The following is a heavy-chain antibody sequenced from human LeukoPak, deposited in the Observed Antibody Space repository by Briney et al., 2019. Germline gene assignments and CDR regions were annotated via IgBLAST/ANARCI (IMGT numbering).Heavy chain of an antibody. J-gene: IGHJ5*02. CDR1: GFTFSDYY. D-gene: IGHD3-9*01. V-gene: IGHV3-11*01. Sequence: AGGSLRLSCAASGFTFSDYYMSWIRQAPGKGLEWVSYISSSGSTIYYADSVKGRFTISRDNAKNSLYLQMNSLRAEDTAVYYCARGPRDLTGYYNVFNWFDPWGQGTLVTVSS. CDR2: ISSSGSTI. CDR3: ARGPRDLTGYYNVFNWFDP.